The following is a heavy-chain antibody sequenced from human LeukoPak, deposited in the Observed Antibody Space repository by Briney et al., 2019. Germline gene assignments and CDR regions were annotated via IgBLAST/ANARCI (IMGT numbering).Heavy chain of an antibody. CDR1: GFTFDDYA. V-gene: IGHV3-9*01. D-gene: IGHD3-10*01. Sequence: GGSLRLSCAASGFTFDDYAMHWVRQAPGKGLEWVSGISWNSGSIGYADSVKGRFTISRDNAKNSLYLQMNSLRAEDTALYYCAKDPTYYYGSGSHMGVGYFDLWGRGTLVTVSS. CDR3: AKDPTYYYGSGSHMGVGYFDL. J-gene: IGHJ2*01. CDR2: ISWNSGSI.